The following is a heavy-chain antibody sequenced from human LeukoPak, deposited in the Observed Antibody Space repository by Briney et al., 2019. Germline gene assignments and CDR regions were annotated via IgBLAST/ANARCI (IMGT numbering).Heavy chain of an antibody. Sequence: GGSLRLSCAASGFTFSSYSMNWVRQAPGKGLVWVSYISSSSSTIYYADSVKGRFTISRDNAKNSLYLQMNSLRAEDTAVYYCASGAYIVVVPAAMDYWGQGTLVTVSS. CDR2: ISSSSSTI. CDR1: GFTFSSYS. J-gene: IGHJ4*02. D-gene: IGHD2-2*01. CDR3: ASGAYIVVVPAAMDY. V-gene: IGHV3-48*04.